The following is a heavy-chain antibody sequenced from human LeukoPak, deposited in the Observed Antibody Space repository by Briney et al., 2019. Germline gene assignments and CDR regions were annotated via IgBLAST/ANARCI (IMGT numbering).Heavy chain of an antibody. D-gene: IGHD6-13*01. V-gene: IGHV3-23*01. Sequence: GGSLRLSCAASGFTFNIYAMTWVRQDPGKGLEWVSAIGGSGDRTYYADSVKGRFTISRDNSKNTLYPQMNSLRAEDTAVYYCAKDRTQQPYGIFDYWGQGTLVTVSS. CDR2: IGGSGDRT. CDR1: GFTFNIYA. J-gene: IGHJ4*02. CDR3: AKDRTQQPYGIFDY.